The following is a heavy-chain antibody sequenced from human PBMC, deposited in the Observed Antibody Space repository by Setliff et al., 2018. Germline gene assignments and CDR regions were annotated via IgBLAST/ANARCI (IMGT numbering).Heavy chain of an antibody. J-gene: IGHJ4*02. D-gene: IGHD2-21*01. Sequence: GGSLRLSCEAPGFMFSQSWMRWVRQPPGKEVVWVSSINADGTITNYADSVKGRFTISRDNAKNTVYLEMNSLRGEDAAVYYCARGGRGLIYYWGQGTQVTVSS. CDR2: INADGTIT. CDR3: ARGGRGLIYY. CDR1: GFMFSQSW. V-gene: IGHV3-74*01.